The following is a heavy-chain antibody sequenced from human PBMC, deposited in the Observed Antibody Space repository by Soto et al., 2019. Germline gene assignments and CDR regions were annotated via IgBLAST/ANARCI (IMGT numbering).Heavy chain of an antibody. Sequence: QPGGSLRLSCAASGFTFSSYGMHWVRQAPGKGLEWVAVISYDGSNKYYADSVKGRFTISRDNSKNTLYLQMNSLRAEDTAVYYCAKDGGYCTNGVCYKTYGMDVWGQGTTVTVSX. V-gene: IGHV3-30*18. CDR2: ISYDGSNK. J-gene: IGHJ6*02. CDR1: GFTFSSYG. CDR3: AKDGGYCTNGVCYKTYGMDV. D-gene: IGHD2-8*01.